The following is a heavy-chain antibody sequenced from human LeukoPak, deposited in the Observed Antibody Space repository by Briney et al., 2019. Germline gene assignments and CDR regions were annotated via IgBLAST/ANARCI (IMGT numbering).Heavy chain of an antibody. Sequence: SETLSLTCTVSGGSISSGSYYWSWVRQPPGKGLEWVGYIYYSGTTNYNPSLKSRVTISVDTSRNQFSLKLTSVTPADTAVYYCAKLVSGSYSEWGQGTLVTVSS. V-gene: IGHV4-61*01. CDR3: AKLVSGSYSE. J-gene: IGHJ4*02. CDR1: GGSISSGSYY. CDR2: IYYSGTT. D-gene: IGHD1-26*01.